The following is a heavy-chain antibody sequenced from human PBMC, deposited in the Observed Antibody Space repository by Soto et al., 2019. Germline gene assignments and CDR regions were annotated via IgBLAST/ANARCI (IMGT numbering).Heavy chain of an antibody. J-gene: IGHJ5*02. CDR3: ARRAAADWYNWFDP. CDR2: IYYSGST. CDR1: GGSISSSSYY. Sequence: PSETLSLTCTVSGGSISSSSYYWGWIRQPPGKGLEWIGSIYYSGSTYYNPSLKSRVTISVDTSKNQFSLKLSSVTAADTAVYYCARRAAADWYNWFDPWGQGTLVTVSS. V-gene: IGHV4-39*01. D-gene: IGHD6-13*01.